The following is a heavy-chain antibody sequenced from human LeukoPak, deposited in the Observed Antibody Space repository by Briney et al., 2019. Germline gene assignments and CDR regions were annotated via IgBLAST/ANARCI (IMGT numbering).Heavy chain of an antibody. CDR1: GFTFDDYA. Sequence: GGSLRLSCAASGFTFDDYAMHWVRHAPGKGLEWVSGISWNSGSIGYADSVKGRFTISRDNAKNSLYLQMNSLRAEDTALYYCAKDTNYGSGFHWFDPWGQGTLVTVSS. V-gene: IGHV3-9*01. CDR2: ISWNSGSI. CDR3: AKDTNYGSGFHWFDP. D-gene: IGHD3-10*01. J-gene: IGHJ5*02.